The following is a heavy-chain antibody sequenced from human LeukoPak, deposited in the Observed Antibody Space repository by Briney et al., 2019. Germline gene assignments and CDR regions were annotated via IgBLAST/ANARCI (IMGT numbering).Heavy chain of an antibody. J-gene: IGHJ4*02. CDR3: AKDRTAYGSGSYLFDY. D-gene: IGHD3-10*01. Sequence: GGSLRLSCAASGFTFSSYAMHWVRQAPGQGLEWVAVISYDGSNKYYADSVKGRFTISRDNSKNTLYLQMNSLRAEDTAVYYCAKDRTAYGSGSYLFDYWGQGTLVTVSS. V-gene: IGHV3-30-3*01. CDR2: ISYDGSNK. CDR1: GFTFSSYA.